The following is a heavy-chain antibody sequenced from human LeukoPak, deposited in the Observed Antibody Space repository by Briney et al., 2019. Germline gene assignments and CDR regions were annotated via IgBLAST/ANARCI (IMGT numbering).Heavy chain of an antibody. CDR3: ARGTTVPPSPPLKY. Sequence: ASVKVSCKASGGTFSSYAISWVRQAPGQGLEWMGGIIPIFGTANYAQKFQGRVTITTDESTSTAYMELSSLRSEDTAVYYCARGTTVPPSPPLKYWGQGTLVTVSS. CDR1: GGTFSSYA. J-gene: IGHJ4*02. D-gene: IGHD4-17*01. V-gene: IGHV1-69*05. CDR2: IIPIFGTA.